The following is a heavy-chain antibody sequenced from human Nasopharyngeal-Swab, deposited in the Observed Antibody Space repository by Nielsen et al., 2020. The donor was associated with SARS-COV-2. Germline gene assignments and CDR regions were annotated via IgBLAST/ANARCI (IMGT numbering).Heavy chain of an antibody. CDR2: IKQDGSEK. J-gene: IGHJ6*03. V-gene: IGHV3-7*01. CDR1: GFTFSSYW. Sequence: GGSLRLSCAASGFTFSSYWMSWVRQAPGKGLEWVANIKQDGSEKYYVDSVKGRFTISRDNAKNSLHLQMNSLRAEDTAVYYCARGDIVVVPAAILYYYYYMDVWGKGTTVTVSS. CDR3: ARGDIVVVPAAILYYYYYMDV. D-gene: IGHD2-2*02.